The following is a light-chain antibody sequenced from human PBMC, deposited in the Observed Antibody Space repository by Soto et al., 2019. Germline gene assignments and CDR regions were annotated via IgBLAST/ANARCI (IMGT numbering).Light chain of an antibody. CDR3: QVWDSGSDHVV. Sequence: SYELTQPPSVSVAPGQTATMTCAGNNIGVKNVHWFQQKPGQAPVLVVYDDRDRPSGIPERFSGSNSGNTATLTISRVEAGDEADYYCQVWDSGSDHVVFGGGTQLTAL. V-gene: IGLV3-21*02. J-gene: IGLJ7*02. CDR2: DDR. CDR1: NIGVKN.